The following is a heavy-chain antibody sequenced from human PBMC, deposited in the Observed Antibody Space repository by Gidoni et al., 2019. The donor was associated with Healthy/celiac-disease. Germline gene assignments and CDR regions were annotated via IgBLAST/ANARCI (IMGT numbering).Heavy chain of an antibody. Sequence: QLQLQESGPGLVKPSETLSLTCTVSGGSISSSSYYWGWIRQPPGQGLEWIGSIYYSGRTYYNPSLKSRVTISVDTSKNQFSLKLSSVTAADTAVYYCARHLDKGSGPNWFDPWGQGTLVTVSS. CDR3: ARHLDKGSGPNWFDP. D-gene: IGHD3-10*01. CDR1: GGSISSSSYY. V-gene: IGHV4-39*01. CDR2: IYYSGRT. J-gene: IGHJ5*02.